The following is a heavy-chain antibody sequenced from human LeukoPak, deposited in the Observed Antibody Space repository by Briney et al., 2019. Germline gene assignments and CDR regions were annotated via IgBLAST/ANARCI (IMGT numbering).Heavy chain of an antibody. CDR1: GFIFSSYT. CDR2: ITTSGSYL. V-gene: IGHV3-21*04. J-gene: IGHJ6*02. Sequence: PGGSLRLSCAVSGFIFSSYTMNWVRQAPGKGPEWVSSITTSGSYLYYADSVKGRFTISRDNAKNSLYLQMNSLRAEDTAFYYCARAPRYYGSGTLIPYYYGMDVWGQGTTVTVSS. D-gene: IGHD3-10*01. CDR3: ARAPRYYGSGTLIPYYYGMDV.